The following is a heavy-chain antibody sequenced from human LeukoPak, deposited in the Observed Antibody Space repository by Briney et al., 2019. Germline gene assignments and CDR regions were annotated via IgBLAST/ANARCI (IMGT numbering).Heavy chain of an antibody. J-gene: IGHJ4*02. CDR3: ARGFPPRRQYDSSDYYSYYFDY. D-gene: IGHD3-22*01. Sequence: ASVKVSCKASGYTFTGYYMHWVRQAPGQGLERMGWINPNSGGTNYAQKFQGRVTMTRDTSISTAYMELSRLRSDDTAVYYCARGFPPRRQYDSSDYYSYYFDYWGQGTLVTVSS. V-gene: IGHV1-2*02. CDR1: GYTFTGYY. CDR2: INPNSGGT.